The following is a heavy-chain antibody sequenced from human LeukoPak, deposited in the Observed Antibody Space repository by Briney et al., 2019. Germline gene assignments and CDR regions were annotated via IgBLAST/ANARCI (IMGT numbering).Heavy chain of an antibody. Sequence: SETLSLTCAVYGESFSGYYWSWIRQPPGKGLEWIGEINHSGSTNYNPSLKSRVTISVDTSKNQFSLKLSSVTAADTAVYYCARASKWVPAAHNWFDPWGQGILVTVSS. D-gene: IGHD2-2*01. V-gene: IGHV4-34*01. CDR1: GESFSGYY. CDR2: INHSGST. CDR3: ARASKWVPAAHNWFDP. J-gene: IGHJ5*02.